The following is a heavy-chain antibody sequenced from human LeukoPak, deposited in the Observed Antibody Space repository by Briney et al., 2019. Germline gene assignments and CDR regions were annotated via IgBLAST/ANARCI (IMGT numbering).Heavy chain of an antibody. J-gene: IGHJ5*02. Sequence: KPSQTLSLTCTVSGGSISSGSYYWSWVRPPPGEGLEWVGRIYTSGSTTYNPSLKSRVTISVDTSKNQFSLRLSSVTAADTAVYYCARGSQYSSSFMIDPWGQGTLVTVSS. CDR2: IYTSGST. V-gene: IGHV4-61*02. CDR3: ARGSQYSSSFMIDP. D-gene: IGHD6-13*01. CDR1: GGSISSGSYY.